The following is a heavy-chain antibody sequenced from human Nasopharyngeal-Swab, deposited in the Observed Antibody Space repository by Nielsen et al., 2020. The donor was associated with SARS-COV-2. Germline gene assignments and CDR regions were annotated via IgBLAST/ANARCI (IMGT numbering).Heavy chain of an antibody. CDR1: GFTISSNY. Sequence: GESLKISCAASGFTISSNYINWVRQAPGKGLEWVSLIYSGGSTYYADSVKGRFIIPRDNSESTVYLQMNSLRAEDTAVYYCARLHSGSYVPVNWYFDLWGRGTLVTVSS. V-gene: IGHV3-66*01. CDR3: ARLHSGSYVPVNWYFDL. J-gene: IGHJ2*01. D-gene: IGHD1-26*01. CDR2: IYSGGST.